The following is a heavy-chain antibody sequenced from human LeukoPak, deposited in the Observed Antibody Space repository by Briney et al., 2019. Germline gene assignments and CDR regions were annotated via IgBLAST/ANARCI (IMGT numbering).Heavy chain of an antibody. CDR2: LYHSGST. D-gene: IGHD3-3*01. CDR3: ATYYTSHYY. CDR1: GYSISSGYY. Sequence: SETLSLTCTVSGYSISSGYYWGWLRQPPGKGLEWIGSLYHSGSTYYNPSLKSRVTISVDTSKNQFSLKLSSVTAADTAVYYCATYYTSHYYWGQGTLVTVSS. V-gene: IGHV4-38-2*02. J-gene: IGHJ4*02.